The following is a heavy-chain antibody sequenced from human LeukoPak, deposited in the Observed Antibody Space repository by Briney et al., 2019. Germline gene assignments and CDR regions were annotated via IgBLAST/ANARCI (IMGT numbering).Heavy chain of an antibody. Sequence: GGSLRLSCVVSGFTFSSYSMIWVRQAPGKGLQWVANMKKDGSETKYVESVKGLFTISRDNAKNSLYLQMNSLRAEDTAVYYCGRHRSGSGTYFIDYWGQGTLVSVSS. CDR3: GRHRSGSGTYFIDY. CDR2: MKKDGSET. V-gene: IGHV3-7*01. D-gene: IGHD3-10*01. CDR1: GFTFSSYS. J-gene: IGHJ4*02.